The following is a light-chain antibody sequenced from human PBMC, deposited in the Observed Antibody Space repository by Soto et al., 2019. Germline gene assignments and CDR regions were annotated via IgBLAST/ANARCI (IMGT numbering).Light chain of an antibody. CDR3: ASYSLRDIFNV. J-gene: IGLJ1*01. CDR2: QVT. V-gene: IGLV2-14*01. CDR1: SSDIGGYYY. Sequence: QYALTPPDSVSGSPGQSITISCTGTSSDIGGYYYVSWYQHHPGKAPKLLIYQVTNRPSRVSNRFSGSKSGNTASLTISGLQADDVAEYYCASYSLRDIFNVLGTEIKV.